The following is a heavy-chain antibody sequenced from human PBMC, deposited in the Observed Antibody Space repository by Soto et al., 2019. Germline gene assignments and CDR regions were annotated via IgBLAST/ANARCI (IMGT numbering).Heavy chain of an antibody. V-gene: IGHV3-30-3*01. CDR1: GFTFSSYA. J-gene: IGHJ4*02. D-gene: IGHD3-22*01. Sequence: GGSLRLSCAASGFTFSSYAMHWVRQAPGKGLEWVAVISYDGSNKYYADSVKGRFTISRDNSKNTLYLQMNSLRAEDTAVYYCARDDYYDSSGLDYWGQGTLVTVPQ. CDR3: ARDDYYDSSGLDY. CDR2: ISYDGSNK.